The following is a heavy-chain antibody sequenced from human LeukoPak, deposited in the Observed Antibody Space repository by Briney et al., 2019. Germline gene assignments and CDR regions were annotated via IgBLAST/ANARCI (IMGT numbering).Heavy chain of an antibody. CDR3: ATISAQTFDI. J-gene: IGHJ3*02. V-gene: IGHV3-7*01. Sequence: GESLKISCVGSGFSFRSHWVNWVRQSPGKGLEWVANIKPDGSDKYYVDSARGRFTVSRDNAKNSAFLQMNSLRAEDTAIYYCATISAQTFDIWGQGTLVSVSS. D-gene: IGHD5-24*01. CDR1: GFSFRSHW. CDR2: IKPDGSDK.